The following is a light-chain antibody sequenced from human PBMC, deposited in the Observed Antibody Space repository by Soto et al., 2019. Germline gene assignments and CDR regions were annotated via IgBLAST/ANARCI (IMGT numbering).Light chain of an antibody. Sequence: QSVLTQPRSVSGSPGQSVTISCTGTSSDVGGYDYVSWYQQHPGKAPKLMIYDVYKRPSGVPDRFSGSKSGTSASLAISGLQSEDEADYYCAAWDDTLNGLFGGGTQLTVL. CDR3: AAWDDTLNGL. CDR2: DVY. V-gene: IGLV2-11*01. J-gene: IGLJ3*02. CDR1: SSDVGGYDY.